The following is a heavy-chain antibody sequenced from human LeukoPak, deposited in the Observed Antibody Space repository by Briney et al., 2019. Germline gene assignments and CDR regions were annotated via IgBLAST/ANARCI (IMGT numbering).Heavy chain of an antibody. V-gene: IGHV4-31*03. Sequence: RSESLSLTCTVSGGSIGSGGYYWSWIRQHPGKGLEWIGYTYYSGSTYYNPSLKSRVTISVDTSKNQFSLKLSSVTAADTAVYYCARGAYDLFFDYWGQGTLVTVSS. J-gene: IGHJ4*02. D-gene: IGHD5-12*01. CDR3: ARGAYDLFFDY. CDR2: TYYSGST. CDR1: GGSIGSGGYY.